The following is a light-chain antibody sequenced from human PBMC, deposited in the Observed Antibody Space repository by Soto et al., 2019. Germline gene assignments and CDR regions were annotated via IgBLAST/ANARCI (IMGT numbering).Light chain of an antibody. V-gene: IGLV2-14*01. Sequence: QSALTQPGSVSGSPGQSITISCTGTSSDVGGYNYVSWYQQHPGKAPKLMIYEVSNRPSGVSNRFSGSKSGNTASLTISGLQAEDEADYYCSSYTSSSPYVVFGGGTKLTVL. CDR2: EVS. CDR3: SSYTSSSPYVV. J-gene: IGLJ2*01. CDR1: SSDVGGYNY.